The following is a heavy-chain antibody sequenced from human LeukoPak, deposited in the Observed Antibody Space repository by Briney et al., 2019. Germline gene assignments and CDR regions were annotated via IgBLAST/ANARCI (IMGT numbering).Heavy chain of an antibody. CDR3: ARGLVYYDSSGPAFDI. CDR2: IIPIFGTA. Sequence: SVKVSCKASGGTFSSYAISWVRQAPGQGLKWMGGIIPIFGTANYAQKFQGRVTITTDESTSTAYMELSSLRSEDTAVYYCARGLVYYDSSGPAFDIWGQGTMVTVSS. D-gene: IGHD3-22*01. CDR1: GGTFSSYA. J-gene: IGHJ3*02. V-gene: IGHV1-69*05.